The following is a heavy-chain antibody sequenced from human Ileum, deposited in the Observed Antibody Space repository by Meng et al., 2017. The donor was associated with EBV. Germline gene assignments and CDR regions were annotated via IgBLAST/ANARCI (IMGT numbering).Heavy chain of an antibody. J-gene: IGHJ4*02. V-gene: IGHV4-34*01. CDR3: ARGHDYGDYASDY. Sequence: QVQLQQGGAGLLKPSETLSLTCAVYGGSFSGYYWSWIRQPPGKGLESIGEINHSGSTNYNPSLKSRVTISVDTSKNQFSLKLSSVTAADTAVYYCARGHDYGDYASDYWGQGTLVTVSS. CDR2: INHSGST. D-gene: IGHD4-17*01. CDR1: GGSFSGYY.